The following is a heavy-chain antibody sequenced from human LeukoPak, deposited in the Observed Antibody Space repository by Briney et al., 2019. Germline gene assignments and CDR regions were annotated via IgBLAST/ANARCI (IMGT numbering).Heavy chain of an antibody. Sequence: GGSLRLSCAASGFTFSSYEMNWVRQAPGKGLEWVSYISSSGSTIYYADSVKGRFTISRDNSKNTLYLQMNRLRTEDTAVYYCAKGRGYSYGYPFDYWGQGTLVTVSS. CDR3: AKGRGYSYGYPFDY. J-gene: IGHJ4*02. V-gene: IGHV3-48*03. CDR2: ISSSGSTI. D-gene: IGHD5-18*01. CDR1: GFTFSSYE.